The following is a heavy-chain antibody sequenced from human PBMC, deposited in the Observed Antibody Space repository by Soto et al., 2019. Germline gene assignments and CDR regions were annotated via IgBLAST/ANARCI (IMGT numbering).Heavy chain of an antibody. V-gene: IGHV3-23*01. CDR1: GFTFSSYG. Sequence: GGSLRLSCAASGFTFSSYGMHWVRQAPGKGLEWVSAISGSEASTFDADSVRGRFTISRDNSKNTLYLHMTSLRVEDTAIYYCTKDPCTRSSCYFDFWGQGSLVTVSS. CDR3: TKDPCTRSSCYFDF. CDR2: ISGSEAST. J-gene: IGHJ4*02. D-gene: IGHD2-2*01.